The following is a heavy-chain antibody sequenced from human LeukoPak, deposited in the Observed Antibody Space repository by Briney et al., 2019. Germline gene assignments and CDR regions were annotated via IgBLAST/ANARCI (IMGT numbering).Heavy chain of an antibody. CDR3: ARAACTGGSCYYA. J-gene: IGHJ5*02. Sequence: GGSLRLSCATSGFTFSAYWMNWVRQSPGRGLEWVASIKKDGSEKYYVDSVKGRFTISRDNAKNSLYLRMSNVRTEDTATYYCARAACTGGSCYYAWGRGTLVTVSA. D-gene: IGHD2-15*01. V-gene: IGHV3-7*01. CDR1: GFTFSAYW. CDR2: IKKDGSEK.